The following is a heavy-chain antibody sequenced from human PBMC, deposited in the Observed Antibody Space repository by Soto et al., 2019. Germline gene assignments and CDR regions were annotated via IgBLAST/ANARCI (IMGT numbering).Heavy chain of an antibody. D-gene: IGHD1-1*01. J-gene: IGHJ6*02. V-gene: IGHV4-39*01. CDR2: IYYSGNT. CDR3: ARLPQEYNYYGMDV. CDR1: GCSIVTGSYY. Sequence: XETLSLTCTVSGCSIVTGSYYWGWIRQPPGKGLEWLGHIYYSGNTYYPPSLKSRVTISVDTSKNQFSLRLSSVTAADTAVYYCARLPQEYNYYGMDVWGQGPTVTVSS.